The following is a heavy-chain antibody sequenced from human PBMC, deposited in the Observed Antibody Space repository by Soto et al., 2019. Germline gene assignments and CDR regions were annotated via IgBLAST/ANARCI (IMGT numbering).Heavy chain of an antibody. J-gene: IGHJ3*02. Sequence: PGGSLRLSCAASGFTFSSYAMNWVRQAPGKGLEWVSGISGSGDSTYYADSVKGRFTISRDNSKNTLYVQMNSLRAEDAAVYYCAKASSGWHFDAFDTWGQGTMVTVSS. CDR1: GFTFSSYA. D-gene: IGHD6-19*01. CDR3: AKASSGWHFDAFDT. V-gene: IGHV3-23*01. CDR2: ISGSGDST.